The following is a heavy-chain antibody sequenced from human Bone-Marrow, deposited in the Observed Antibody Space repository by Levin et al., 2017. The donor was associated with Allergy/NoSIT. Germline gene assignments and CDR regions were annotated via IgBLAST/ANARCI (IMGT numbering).Heavy chain of an antibody. Sequence: ASVKVSCKTSGYTFLNYGINWVRQAPGQGLDWMGWISGYNGNTNYAQNLQGRLTVTTDTSTSTAYMELRSLRSDDTAVYYCARTPIGDPPHYYYYMDVWGKGTTVTVSS. V-gene: IGHV1-18*01. CDR1: GYTFLNYG. D-gene: IGHD3-10*01. CDR2: ISGYNGNT. CDR3: ARTPIGDPPHYYYYMDV. J-gene: IGHJ6*03.